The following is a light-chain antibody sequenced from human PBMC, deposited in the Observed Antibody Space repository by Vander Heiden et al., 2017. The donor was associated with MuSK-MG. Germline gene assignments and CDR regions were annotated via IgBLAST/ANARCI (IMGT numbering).Light chain of an antibody. CDR3: SSYTSSSTVV. CDR1: SSDVGVYNY. V-gene: IGLV2-14*03. CDR2: DVS. Sequence: SALTQPASVTGSPGQSSTISCTGTSSDVGVYNYVSWYQQHPGKAPKLMIDDVSNRPSGVSNRFSGSKSGNTASLTISGLQAEDEADYYCSSYTSSSTVVFGGGTKLTVL. J-gene: IGLJ2*01.